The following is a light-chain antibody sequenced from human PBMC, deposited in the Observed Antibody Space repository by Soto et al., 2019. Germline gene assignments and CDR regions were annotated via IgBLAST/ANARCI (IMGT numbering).Light chain of an antibody. Sequence: EIVLTQSPATLSVSPGERATLSCRASQSVSSNKLAWYQQKPGQAPRLLIYGASSRATGIPDRFSGSGSGTDFTLTINRLEPEDFAVYYCQQYGSSLITFGQGTRLEIK. J-gene: IGKJ5*01. CDR3: QQYGSSLIT. CDR2: GAS. CDR1: QSVSSNK. V-gene: IGKV3-20*01.